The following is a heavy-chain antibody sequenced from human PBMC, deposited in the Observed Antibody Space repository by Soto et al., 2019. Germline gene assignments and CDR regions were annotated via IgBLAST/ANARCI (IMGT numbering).Heavy chain of an antibody. D-gene: IGHD2-21*01. CDR1: GFTFSSYG. J-gene: IGHJ4*02. Sequence: AGGSLRLSCAASGFTFSSYGMHWVRQAPGKGLEWVAVIWYDGSNKYYADSVKGRFTISRDNSKNTLYLQMNSLRAEDTAVYYCARDRLFTKVPYFDYWGQGTLVTVSS. CDR2: IWYDGSNK. CDR3: ARDRLFTKVPYFDY. V-gene: IGHV3-33*01.